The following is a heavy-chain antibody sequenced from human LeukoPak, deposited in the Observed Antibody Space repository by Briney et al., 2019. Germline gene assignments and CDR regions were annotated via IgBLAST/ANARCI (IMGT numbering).Heavy chain of an antibody. J-gene: IGHJ4*02. CDR2: INHSGRT. V-gene: IGHV4-34*01. Sequence: ASETLSLTCAVSGGSLSGSYCTWVRQSPGEGLEWIGEINHSGRTNYNPSLQSRVTISLDTTRSQFSLILRSVTAADTAVYYCARDPCSSINCPLRFWGLGTLVTVSS. CDR1: GGSLSGSY. CDR3: ARDPCSSINCPLRF. D-gene: IGHD2-2*01.